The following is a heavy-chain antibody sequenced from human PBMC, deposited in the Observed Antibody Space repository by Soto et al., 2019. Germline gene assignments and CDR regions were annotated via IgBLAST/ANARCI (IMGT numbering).Heavy chain of an antibody. Sequence: PGGSLRLSCVASGFTLSSYSMNWVRQAPGKGLEWVSSISSSSSYIYYADSVKGRFTISRDNAKNSLYLQMNSLRAEDTAVYYCARGTAAAGPYYYYGMDVWGQGTTVTVSS. V-gene: IGHV3-21*01. CDR1: GFTLSSYS. CDR2: ISSSSSYI. CDR3: ARGTAAAGPYYYYGMDV. D-gene: IGHD6-13*01. J-gene: IGHJ6*02.